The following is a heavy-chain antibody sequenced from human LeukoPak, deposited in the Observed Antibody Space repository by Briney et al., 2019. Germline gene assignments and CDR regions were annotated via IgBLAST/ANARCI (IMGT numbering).Heavy chain of an antibody. V-gene: IGHV4-4*02. Sequence: SGTLSLTCAVSGGSISRINWWNWVRQPPGKGLEWIGEIYHTGSTNYNPSLKSRVTVSVDKPRNQFSLRLSSVTAADTAVYYCAAYCSGGNCLDYWGQGTLVTVSS. J-gene: IGHJ4*02. CDR2: IYHTGST. CDR3: AAYCSGGNCLDY. CDR1: GGSISRINW. D-gene: IGHD2-15*01.